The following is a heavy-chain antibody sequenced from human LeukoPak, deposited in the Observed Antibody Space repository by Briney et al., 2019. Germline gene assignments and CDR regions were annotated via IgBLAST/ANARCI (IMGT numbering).Heavy chain of an antibody. CDR1: GFTVSTNY. Sequence: GALRLSCAASGFTVSTNYMTWIRQAPGKGLEWVSVMYTLGNTNYADSVRGRFTISRDNSKNTLYLQMNSLRAEDTAVYYRAGYGGSYPYYMDVWGKGTTVTISS. J-gene: IGHJ6*03. V-gene: IGHV3-66*01. D-gene: IGHD1-26*01. CDR2: MYTLGNT. CDR3: AGYGGSYPYYMDV.